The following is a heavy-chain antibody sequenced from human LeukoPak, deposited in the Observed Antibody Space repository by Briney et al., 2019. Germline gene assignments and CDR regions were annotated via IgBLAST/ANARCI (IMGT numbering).Heavy chain of an antibody. CDR1: GGSFSGYY. J-gene: IGHJ4*02. D-gene: IGHD3-3*01. CDR2: INHSGST. V-gene: IGHV4-34*01. CDR3: ARGNHDFWSGYYSYYFDY. Sequence: SETLSLTCAVYGGSFSGYYWSWIRQPPGKGLEWIGEINHSGSTNYNPSLKSRVTISVDTSKNQFSLKLSSVTAADTAVYYCARGNHDFWSGYYSYYFDYWGQGTLVTVSS.